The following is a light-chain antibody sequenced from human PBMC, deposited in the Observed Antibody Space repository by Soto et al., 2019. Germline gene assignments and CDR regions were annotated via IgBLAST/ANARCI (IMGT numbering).Light chain of an antibody. V-gene: IGKV1-5*03. CDR1: QSISNL. CDR3: QQYSEYLWT. J-gene: IGKJ1*01. CDR2: KAS. Sequence: DIQMTQSPSTLSASVGDRVTITCRASQSISNLLAWYQQKPGKAPKLLIYKASSLESGVPSRFSGSGSGAEFTLTISSLQPGDFATYYCQQYSEYLWTFGQGTKVEIK.